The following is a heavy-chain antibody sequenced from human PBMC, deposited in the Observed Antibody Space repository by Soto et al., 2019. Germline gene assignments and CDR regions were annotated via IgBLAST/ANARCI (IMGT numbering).Heavy chain of an antibody. V-gene: IGHV3-21*01. D-gene: IGHD2-15*01. J-gene: IGHJ6*02. CDR1: GFTFSSYS. CDR3: ARDCSGGSCYSGYDYYYGMDV. CDR2: ISSSSSYI. Sequence: PGGSLRLSCAASGFTFSSYSMNWVRQAPGKGLEWVSSISSSSSYIYYADSVKGRFTISRDNAKNSLYLQMNSLRAEDTAVYYCARDCSGGSCYSGYDYYYGMDVWGQGTTVTVSS.